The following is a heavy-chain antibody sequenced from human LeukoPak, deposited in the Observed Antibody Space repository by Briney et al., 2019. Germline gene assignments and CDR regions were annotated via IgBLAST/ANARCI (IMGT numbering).Heavy chain of an antibody. Sequence: SETLSLTCTVSGGSISSYYWSWIRQPPGKGLEWIGYIYYSGSTNYNPSLKSRVTISVDTSKNQFSLKLSSVTAADTAVYYCARDGPNYGSGSYGLDYWGQGTLVTVSS. D-gene: IGHD3-10*01. CDR3: ARDGPNYGSGSYGLDY. CDR1: GGSISSYY. V-gene: IGHV4-59*01. CDR2: IYYSGST. J-gene: IGHJ4*02.